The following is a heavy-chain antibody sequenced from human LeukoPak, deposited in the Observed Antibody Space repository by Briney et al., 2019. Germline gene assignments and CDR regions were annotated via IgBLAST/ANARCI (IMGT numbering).Heavy chain of an antibody. V-gene: IGHV4-39*01. J-gene: IGHJ4*02. Sequence: PSETLSLTCTVSGGSVSSSSYYWGWIRQPPGKGLEWVGCIYNSGGTYYDPSLKSRVTISVDTSKNQVSLKVNSVTAADTAVYYCARRGSSGRSSDYWGQGTLVIVSS. CDR3: ARRGSSGRSSDY. CDR1: GGSVSSSSYY. CDR2: IYNSGGT. D-gene: IGHD6-25*01.